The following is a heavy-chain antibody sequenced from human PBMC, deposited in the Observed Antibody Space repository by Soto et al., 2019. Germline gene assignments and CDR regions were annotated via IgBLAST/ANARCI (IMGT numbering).Heavy chain of an antibody. Sequence: QVQLVQSGAEVKKPGSSVKVSCKASGGTFSSYAISWVRQAPGQGLEWVGGIIPIFGTANYAQKFQGRVTITADESTSTAYMELSSLRSEDTAVYYCARVNGSSWYGSYYYGMDVWGQGTTVTVSS. CDR3: ARVNGSSWYGSYYYGMDV. D-gene: IGHD6-13*01. CDR1: GGTFSSYA. V-gene: IGHV1-69*01. J-gene: IGHJ6*02. CDR2: IIPIFGTA.